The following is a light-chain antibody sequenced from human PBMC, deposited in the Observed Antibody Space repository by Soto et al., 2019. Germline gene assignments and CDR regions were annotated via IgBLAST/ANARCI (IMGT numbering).Light chain of an antibody. V-gene: IGKV3-11*01. CDR2: DSS. Sequence: EIVLTQSPATLSLSPGERATLSCGPSQTVSTSVAWYQQKPGHAPRPLMYDSSNRATGIPDRFSASGAGTDFTLTINSLEPEDFGVYYCQQRSHWPPLTFGGGTKVEIK. J-gene: IGKJ4*01. CDR3: QQRSHWPPLT. CDR1: QTVSTS.